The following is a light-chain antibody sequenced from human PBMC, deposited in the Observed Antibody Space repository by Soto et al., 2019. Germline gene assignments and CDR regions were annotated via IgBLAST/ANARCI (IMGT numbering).Light chain of an antibody. CDR3: NSFGSTSVV. V-gene: IGLV2-14*01. J-gene: IGLJ2*01. CDR1: NSDVDGYNY. Sequence: QSALTQPASVSGSPGQSITISCTGVNSDVDGYNYVSWYQQHPGKAPKVIIYEVSNRPSGVSDRFSGSKSGNTASLTISGLQPEDEADYYCNSFGSTSVVFGGGTKLTVL. CDR2: EVS.